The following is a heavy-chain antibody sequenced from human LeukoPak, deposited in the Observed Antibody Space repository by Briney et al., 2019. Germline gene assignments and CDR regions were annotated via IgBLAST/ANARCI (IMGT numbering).Heavy chain of an antibody. CDR3: AGDFSTSTGY. V-gene: IGHV3-21*01. Sequence: GGSLRLSCAASGFAFSHYSMNWVRQAPGKGLEWVSSISSSSQYTYYAHSVKGRFTISRDNAKNSMYLKMNSLGAEDRAIYYCAGDFSTSTGYWGQGTLVTVSS. D-gene: IGHD2/OR15-2a*01. CDR1: GFAFSHYS. CDR2: ISSSSQYT. J-gene: IGHJ4*02.